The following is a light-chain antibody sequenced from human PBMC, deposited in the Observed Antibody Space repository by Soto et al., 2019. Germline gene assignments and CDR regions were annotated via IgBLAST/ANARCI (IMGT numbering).Light chain of an antibody. CDR2: EGS. CDR1: SSDVGSYNL. Sequence: QSVLTQPASVSGSPGQSITISCTGTSSDVGSYNLVSWYQQHPGKAPKLMIYEGSKRPSGVSNRFSGSKSGNTASLTISGLQAEDEADYYCCSYAGIHVVLGGGTQLTVL. CDR3: CSYAGIHVV. V-gene: IGLV2-23*01. J-gene: IGLJ2*01.